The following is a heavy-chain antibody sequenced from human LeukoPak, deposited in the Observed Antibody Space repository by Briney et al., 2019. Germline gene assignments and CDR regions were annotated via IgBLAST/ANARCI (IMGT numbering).Heavy chain of an antibody. V-gene: IGHV3-30*18. J-gene: IGHJ6*04. CDR1: GFTFSSYG. CDR2: ISYDGSNK. CDR3: AKDSRSAAVYYYYGMDV. D-gene: IGHD2-2*01. Sequence: PGRSLRLSCAASGFTFSSYGMHWVRQAPGKGLEWVAVISYDGSNKYYADSVKGRFTISRDNSKNTLYLQMNSLRAEDTAVYYCAKDSRSAAVYYYYGMDVWGKGTTVTVSP.